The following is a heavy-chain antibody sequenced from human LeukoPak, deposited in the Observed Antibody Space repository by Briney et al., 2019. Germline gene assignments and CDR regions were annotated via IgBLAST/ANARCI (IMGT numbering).Heavy chain of an antibody. CDR3: AKDWGAYYDSSGFYSGDFDY. CDR2: ISGDGGST. Sequence: GGSLRLSCAASGFTFDDYAMHWVRHAPGKGLEWVSLISGDGGSTYYAGSVKGRFTISRDNSKNSLYLQMNSLRTEDTALYYCAKDWGAYYDSSGFYSGDFDYWGQGTLVTVSS. J-gene: IGHJ4*02. D-gene: IGHD3-22*01. V-gene: IGHV3-43*02. CDR1: GFTFDDYA.